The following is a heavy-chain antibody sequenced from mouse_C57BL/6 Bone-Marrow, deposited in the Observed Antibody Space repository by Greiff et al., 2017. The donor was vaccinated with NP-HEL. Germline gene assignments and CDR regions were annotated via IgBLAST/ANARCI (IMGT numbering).Heavy chain of an antibody. CDR1: GYTFTSYW. Sequence: QVQLQQPGAELVRPGTSVKLSCKASGYTFTSYWMHWVKQRPGQGLEWIGVIDPSDSYTNSNQKFKGKATLTVDTSSSTADMQLSSLTSESSAVYYCVKVSTMVKCFSYWGQGTRVTVSA. CDR2: IDPSDSYT. CDR3: VKVSTMVKCFSY. J-gene: IGHJ3*01. V-gene: IGHV1-59*01. D-gene: IGHD2-2*01.